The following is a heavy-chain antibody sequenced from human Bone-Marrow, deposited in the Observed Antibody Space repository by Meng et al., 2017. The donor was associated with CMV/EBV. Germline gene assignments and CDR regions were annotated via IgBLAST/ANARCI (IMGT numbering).Heavy chain of an antibody. V-gene: IGHV5-51*01. CDR3: ARQGPYCGGDCYSVDYGMDV. Sequence: GGSPRLSCKGSGYSFTSYWIGWVRQMPGKGLEWMGIIYPGDSDTRYSPSFQGQVTISADKSISTAYLQWSSLKASDTAMYYCARQGPYCGGDCYSVDYGMDVWGQGTTVTVSS. D-gene: IGHD2-21*01. J-gene: IGHJ6*02. CDR2: IYPGDSDT. CDR1: GYSFTSYW.